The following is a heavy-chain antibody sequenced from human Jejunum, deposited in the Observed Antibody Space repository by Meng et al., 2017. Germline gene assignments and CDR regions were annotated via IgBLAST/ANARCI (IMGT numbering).Heavy chain of an antibody. CDR1: GYPFTTNG. V-gene: IGHV1-18*01. J-gene: IGHJ4*02. Sequence: VQVVQSGAEVKKPGASVKVYCKASGYPFTTNGITWVRQAPGQGLEWMGWISAYSGNTNYAQKVQGRVTLTTDTSTTTAYMELRSLRSDDTAVYYCARSRDYAHDYWGQGTLVTVSS. CDR3: ARSRDYAHDY. D-gene: IGHD4-17*01. CDR2: ISAYSGNT.